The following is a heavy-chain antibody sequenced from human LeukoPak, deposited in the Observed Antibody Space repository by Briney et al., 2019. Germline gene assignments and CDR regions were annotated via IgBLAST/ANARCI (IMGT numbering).Heavy chain of an antibody. Sequence: SVKVSCKASGGTFSSYAISWVREAPGQGLEWMGGIIPIFGTANYAQKFQGRVTITTDESTSTAYMQLSSLRSEDTAVYYCAKGIYGDSLGYWGQGTLVTVSS. J-gene: IGHJ4*02. D-gene: IGHD4-17*01. CDR2: IIPIFGTA. CDR3: AKGIYGDSLGY. CDR1: GGTFSSYA. V-gene: IGHV1-69*05.